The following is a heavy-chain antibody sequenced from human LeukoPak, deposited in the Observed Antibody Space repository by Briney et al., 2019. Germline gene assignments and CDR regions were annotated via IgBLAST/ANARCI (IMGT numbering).Heavy chain of an antibody. CDR1: GFTFSDYY. D-gene: IGHD1-1*01. J-gene: IGHJ4*02. Sequence: GGSLRLSCAASGFTFSDYYMSWIRQAPGKGLEWVSYISSRTSDTNYVDSVKGRFTIYRDNAKNSLYLQMNSLRAEDTAVYYCTRVGSSGSVDYWGQGTLVTVSS. CDR3: TRVGSSGSVDY. CDR2: ISSRTSDT. V-gene: IGHV3-11*06.